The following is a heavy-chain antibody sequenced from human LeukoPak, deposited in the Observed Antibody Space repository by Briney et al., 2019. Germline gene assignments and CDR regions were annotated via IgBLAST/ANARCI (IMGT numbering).Heavy chain of an antibody. J-gene: IGHJ6*02. CDR1: GGTFSSFA. D-gene: IGHD3-10*01. V-gene: IGHV1-69*04. CDR2: IIPILGIA. CDR3: ASVLLWFGEVIYYYYGMDV. Sequence: SVKVSFKASGGTFSSFAISWVRQAPGQGLEWMGRIIPILGIANYAQKFQGRVTITADKSTSTAYMELSSLRSEDTAVYYCASVLLWFGEVIYYYYGMDVWGQGTTVTVSS.